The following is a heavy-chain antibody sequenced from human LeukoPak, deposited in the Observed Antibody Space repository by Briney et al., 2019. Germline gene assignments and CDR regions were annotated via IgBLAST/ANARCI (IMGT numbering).Heavy chain of an antibody. CDR1: GYSISRAYY. J-gene: IGHJ3*02. V-gene: IGHV4-38-2*02. D-gene: IGHD3-10*01. CDR3: ARGEGPGIPII. Sequence: SETLSPTCTVSGYSISRAYYWGWIRQPPGKGPEWIGSIYQSGTTYYNPSLKRRVTISIDTSQNQFSLKLSSLTAADTAVYYCARGEGPGIPIIWGQGTMVTVSS. CDR2: IYQSGTT.